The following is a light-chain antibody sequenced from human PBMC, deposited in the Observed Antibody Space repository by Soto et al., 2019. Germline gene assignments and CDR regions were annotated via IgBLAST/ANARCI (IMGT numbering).Light chain of an antibody. CDR2: EAT. Sequence: QSALTQPASVSGSPGQSITISCTGASTDLGSHNLVSWYQQLPGEVPKLVIYEATKRPSGVSTRLSGSKSGNTASLTISGLQPEDEADYHCCSYATATLLLGGGTKLTVL. V-gene: IGLV2-23*01. J-gene: IGLJ2*01. CDR3: CSYATATLL. CDR1: STDLGSHNL.